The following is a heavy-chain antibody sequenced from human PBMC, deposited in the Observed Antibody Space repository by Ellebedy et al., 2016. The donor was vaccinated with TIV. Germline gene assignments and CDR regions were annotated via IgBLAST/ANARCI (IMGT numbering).Heavy chain of an antibody. CDR2: ISSSSSYI. CDR1: GFTFSSYS. CDR3: ARDLIRWTTMVRGVHYYYGMDV. V-gene: IGHV3-21*01. J-gene: IGHJ6*02. Sequence: GESLKISXAASGFTFSSYSMNWVRQAPGKGLEWVSSISSSSSYIYYADSVKGRFTISRDNSKNTLYLQMNSLRAEDTAVYYCARDLIRWTTMVRGVHYYYGMDVWGQGTTVTVSS. D-gene: IGHD3-10*01.